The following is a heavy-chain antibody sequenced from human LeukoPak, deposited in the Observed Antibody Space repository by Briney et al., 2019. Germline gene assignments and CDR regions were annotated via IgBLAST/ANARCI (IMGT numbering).Heavy chain of an antibody. V-gene: IGHV6-1*01. CDR2: TYYRSKWYN. D-gene: IGHD6-19*01. CDR3: ARVGAHSSGWYYYYMDV. J-gene: IGHJ6*03. CDR1: GDSVSSNSAA. Sequence: SQTLSLTCAISGDSVSSNSAAWNWIRQSPSRGLEWLGRTYYRSKWYNDYAVPVKSRITINPDTSKNQFSLQLNSVTPEDTAVYYCARVGAHSSGWYYYYMDVWGKGTTVTVSS.